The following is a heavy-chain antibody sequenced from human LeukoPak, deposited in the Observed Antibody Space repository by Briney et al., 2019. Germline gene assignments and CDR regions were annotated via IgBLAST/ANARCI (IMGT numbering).Heavy chain of an antibody. J-gene: IGHJ4*02. V-gene: IGHV3-30-3*01. D-gene: IGHD3-9*01. CDR3: ARGVNYDILTGYDY. CDR2: ISYDGSNK. CDR1: GFTFSSYA. Sequence: PGGSLRLSCAASGFTFSSYAMHWVRQAPGKGLEWVAVISYDGSNKYYADSVKGRFTISRDNSKNTLYLQMNSLRAEDTAVYYCARGVNYDILTGYDYWGQGTLATVSS.